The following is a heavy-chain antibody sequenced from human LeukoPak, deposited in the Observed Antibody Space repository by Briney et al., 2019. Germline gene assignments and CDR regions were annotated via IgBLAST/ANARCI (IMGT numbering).Heavy chain of an antibody. D-gene: IGHD3-10*01. CDR1: GFTFSSYG. Sequence: GGSLRLSCAASGFTFSSYGMHWVRQAPGKGLEWVAFIRYDGSNKYYADSVKGRFTISRDNSKNTLYLQMNSLRAEDTAVYYCAKGEPDYYGSGSYSLDYFDYWGQGTLVTVSS. V-gene: IGHV3-30*02. J-gene: IGHJ4*02. CDR3: AKGEPDYYGSGSYSLDYFDY. CDR2: IRYDGSNK.